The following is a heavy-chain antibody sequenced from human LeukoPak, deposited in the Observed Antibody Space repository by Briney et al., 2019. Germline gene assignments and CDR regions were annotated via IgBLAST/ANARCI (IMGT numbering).Heavy chain of an antibody. V-gene: IGHV4-34*01. CDR3: ARDNYYGSGSYYTFFTDY. J-gene: IGHJ4*02. CDR1: GGSFSGYY. Sequence: SETLSLTCAVYGGSFSGYYWSWIRQPPGKGLEWIGEINHSGSTNYNPSLKSRVTISVDTSKNQFSLKLSSVTAADTAVYYCARDNYYGSGSYYTFFTDYWGQGTLVTVSS. D-gene: IGHD3-10*01. CDR2: INHSGST.